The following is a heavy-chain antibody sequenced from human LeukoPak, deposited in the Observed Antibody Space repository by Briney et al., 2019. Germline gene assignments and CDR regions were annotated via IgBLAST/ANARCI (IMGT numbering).Heavy chain of an antibody. CDR1: GGSISSYY. CDR3: ARGRYDFWSCYRGYYYMDV. D-gene: IGHD3-3*01. V-gene: IGHV4-59*01. Sequence: SSETLSLTCTVSGGSISSYYWSWIRQPPGKGLEWIGYIYYSGSTNYNPSLKSRVTISVDTSKNQFSLKLSSVTAADTAVYYCARGRYDFWSCYRGYYYMDVWGKGTTVTVSS. CDR2: IYYSGST. J-gene: IGHJ6*03.